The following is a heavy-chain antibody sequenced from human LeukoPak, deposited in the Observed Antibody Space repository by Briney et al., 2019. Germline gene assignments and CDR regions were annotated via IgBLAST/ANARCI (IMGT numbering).Heavy chain of an antibody. CDR1: GFTFSSYG. J-gene: IGHJ4*02. CDR3: ATAGYPNFDY. CDR2: IRYDGSNK. D-gene: IGHD6-25*01. V-gene: IGHV3-30*02. Sequence: GGSLRLSCAASGFTFSSYGMHWVRQAPGKGLEWVEFIRYDGSNKYYADSVKGQFTISRDNSKNTLYLQMNSLRAEDTAVYYCATAGYPNFDYWGQGTLVSVSS.